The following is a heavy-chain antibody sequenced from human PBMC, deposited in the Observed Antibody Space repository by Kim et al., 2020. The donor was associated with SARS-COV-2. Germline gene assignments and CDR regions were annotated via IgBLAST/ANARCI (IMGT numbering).Heavy chain of an antibody. Sequence: TYYNPALKSRVTISVDTSKNQFSMKLSSVTAADTAVYYCAKLADILWFGDWGQGTLVTVSS. J-gene: IGHJ4*02. D-gene: IGHD3-10*01. CDR3: AKLADILWFGD. V-gene: IGHV4-39*01. CDR2: T.